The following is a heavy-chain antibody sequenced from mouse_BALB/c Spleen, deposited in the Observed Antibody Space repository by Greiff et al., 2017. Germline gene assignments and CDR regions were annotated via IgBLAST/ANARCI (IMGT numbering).Heavy chain of an antibody. Sequence: VQLQQSGAELVRPGTSVKVSCKASGYAFTNYLIEWVKQRPGQGLEWIGVINPGSGGTNYNEKFKGKATLTADKSSSTAYMQLSSLTSDDSAVYCCARSDGNYVGFAYWGQGTLVTVSA. V-gene: IGHV1-54*03. J-gene: IGHJ3*01. D-gene: IGHD2-1*01. CDR2: INPGSGGT. CDR1: GYAFTNYL. CDR3: ARSDGNYVGFAY.